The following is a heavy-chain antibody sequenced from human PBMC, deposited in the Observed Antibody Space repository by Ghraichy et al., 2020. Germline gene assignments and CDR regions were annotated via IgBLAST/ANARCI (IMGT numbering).Heavy chain of an antibody. Sequence: SQTLSLTCTVSGDSMSSYCWSWIRQLPGMGLEWIGYIYDNGITSYSPSLKSRVSISIDTSKTQFSLRLTSVSAADTAVYYCARGWREQLCGGNYYYYGLLVWGQGTTVTV. D-gene: IGHD1-26*01. CDR2: IYDNGIT. V-gene: IGHV4-59*12. CDR1: GDSMSSYC. J-gene: IGHJ6*02. CDR3: ARGWREQLCGGNYYYYGLLV.